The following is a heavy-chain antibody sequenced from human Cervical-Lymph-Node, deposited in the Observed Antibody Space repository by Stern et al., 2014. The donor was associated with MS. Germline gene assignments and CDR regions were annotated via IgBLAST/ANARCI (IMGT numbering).Heavy chain of an antibody. V-gene: IGHV5-51*03. CDR2: IYPDDSDI. CDR1: GYTFTNNW. CDR3: GRPPPRRKWDDPNYGMDV. Sequence: VQLVQSGAEVKKPGESLKISCKGSGYTFTNNWIAWVRQMPGKGLEWMGIIYPDDSDIRYSPSLQGQVTISADKSIRTAYLQWSILKAAHSAVYYCGRPPPRRKWDDPNYGMDVWGQGTTVTVSS. J-gene: IGHJ6*02. D-gene: IGHD1-1*01.